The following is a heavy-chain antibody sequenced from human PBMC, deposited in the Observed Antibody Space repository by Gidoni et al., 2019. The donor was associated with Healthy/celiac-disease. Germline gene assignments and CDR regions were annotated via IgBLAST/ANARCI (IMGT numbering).Heavy chain of an antibody. CDR2: IYYRGST. D-gene: IGHD1-26*01. V-gene: IGHV4-31*03. CDR3: ARVREDAFDI. J-gene: IGHJ3*02. CDR1: GGSISSGGYY. Sequence: QLQLQESGPGLVKPSQPLSLTCTVSGGSISSGGYYWSWTRQHPGKGLEWIGYIYYRGSTYYNPSLKSRVTISVDTSKNQFSLKLSSVTAADTAVYYCARVREDAFDIWGQGTMVTVSS.